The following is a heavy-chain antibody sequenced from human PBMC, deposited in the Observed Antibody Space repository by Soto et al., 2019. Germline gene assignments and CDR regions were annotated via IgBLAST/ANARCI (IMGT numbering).Heavy chain of an antibody. V-gene: IGHV4-39*01. J-gene: IGHJ5*02. CDR1: GGSISSSSYY. D-gene: IGHD6-19*01. CDR3: ARRSSGGWFDP. Sequence: PSETLSLTCTVSGGSISSSSYYWGWIRQPPGKGLEWIGSIYYSGYTYYNPSLKSRVTISVDTSKNQFSLKLSSVTAADTAVYYCARRSSGGWFDPWGQGTLVTVSS. CDR2: IYYSGYT.